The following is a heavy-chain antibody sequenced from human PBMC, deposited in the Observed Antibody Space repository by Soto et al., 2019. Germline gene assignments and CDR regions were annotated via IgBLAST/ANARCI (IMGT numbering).Heavy chain of an antibody. D-gene: IGHD2-15*01. CDR1: GVSRSSSGVG. J-gene: IGHJ6*02. V-gene: IGHV2-5*02. CDR2: IYWDDYK. Sequence: QIILKESGPALVKPTQTLTLTCTFSGVSRSSSGVGVCLIRLCPGKSLEWLALIYWDDYKCFSPVLKSRLTVPKDTSKTQVVLTMALLAPVDTPTYYCPYTSVYCNFQPCNDSYAMDVWGQGSTVTVS. CDR3: PYTSVYCNFQPCNDSYAMDV.